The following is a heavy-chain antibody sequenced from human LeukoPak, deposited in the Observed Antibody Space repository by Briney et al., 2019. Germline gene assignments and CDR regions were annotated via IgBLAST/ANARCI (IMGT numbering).Heavy chain of an antibody. J-gene: IGHJ4*02. D-gene: IGHD3-9*01. Sequence: ETLSLTCGVYGGSFSGYYWSWVRQAPGKGLEWVSAISGSGGSTYYADSVKGRFTISRDNSKNTLYLQMNSLRAEDTAVYYCVTPGYYDILTGYFPRGYWGQGTLVTVSS. CDR2: ISGSGGST. V-gene: IGHV3-23*01. CDR1: GGSFSGYY. CDR3: VTPGYYDILTGYFPRGY.